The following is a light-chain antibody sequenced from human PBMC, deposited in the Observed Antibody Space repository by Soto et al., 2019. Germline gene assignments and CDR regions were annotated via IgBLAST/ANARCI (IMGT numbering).Light chain of an antibody. CDR3: QQSYSLPLT. J-gene: IGKJ3*01. V-gene: IGKV3-20*01. Sequence: EIVLMQSPGTLSLSPGERATLSCRASQTLRRTYIAWYQQKPGQAPRVLIYGASKRATGIPDRFSGSGSGTDFTLTISGLQPDDFAIYFCQQSYSLPLTFGPGTKVDV. CDR1: QTLRRTY. CDR2: GAS.